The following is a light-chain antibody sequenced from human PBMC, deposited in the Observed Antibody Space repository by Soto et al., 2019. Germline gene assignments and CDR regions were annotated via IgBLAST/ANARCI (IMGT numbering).Light chain of an antibody. CDR1: QSVGNN. CDR3: QQDNELPLT. Sequence: EIEMTQSPATLSVSPGERATLSCRASQSVGNNLAWYQQKPGQAPRLLIYHASTGDSGIPARFSGSGSGTEFTLTISSVQSEDFAVYYCQQDNELPLTFGGGTKVEIK. CDR2: HAS. V-gene: IGKV3-15*01. J-gene: IGKJ4*01.